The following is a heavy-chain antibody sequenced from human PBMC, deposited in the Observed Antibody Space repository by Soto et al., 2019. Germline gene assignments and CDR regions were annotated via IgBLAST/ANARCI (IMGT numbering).Heavy chain of an antibody. CDR1: GFTFDNYA. V-gene: IGHV3-9*01. CDR3: AKDMWLAGGFLDY. CDR2: ITWNSASI. Sequence: PGGSLRLSCVGSGFTFDNYAMHWVGQAPGKGLEWVSGITWNSASIDYADSVKGRFTISRDNGKNSLFLQMTSLRPEDTALYYCAKDMWLAGGFLDYRGQGTLVTVSS. D-gene: IGHD6-19*01. J-gene: IGHJ4*02.